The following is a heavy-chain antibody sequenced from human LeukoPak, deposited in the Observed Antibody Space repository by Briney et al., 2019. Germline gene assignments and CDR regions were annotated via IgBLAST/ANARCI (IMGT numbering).Heavy chain of an antibody. CDR1: GFTFDDYG. D-gene: IGHD6-13*01. CDR2: INWIGGST. Sequence: PGGSLRLSCAASGFTFDDYGMSWVRQAPGEGLGWVSGINWIGGSTGYTDSVRGRFTISRDNAKNSLYLQMNSLRAEDTALYYCVRFRGYSSSWYGPKAFDYWGQGTLVTVSS. V-gene: IGHV3-20*04. CDR3: VRFRGYSSSWYGPKAFDY. J-gene: IGHJ4*02.